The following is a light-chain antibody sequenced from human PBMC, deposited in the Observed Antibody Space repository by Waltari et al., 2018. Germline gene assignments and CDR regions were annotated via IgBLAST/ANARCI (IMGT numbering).Light chain of an antibody. Sequence: QLVLTQSPSASASLGASVKLTCTLSSGHSSNIIAWLQQRPERGPRYLIKVNSDGSHSKGDDIPDRFSGSSSGAERYLTISSLQSEDEADYYCETGGHGTWVFGGGTKLTVL. V-gene: IGLV4-69*01. J-gene: IGLJ3*02. CDR2: VNSDGSH. CDR1: SGHSSNI. CDR3: ETGGHGTWV.